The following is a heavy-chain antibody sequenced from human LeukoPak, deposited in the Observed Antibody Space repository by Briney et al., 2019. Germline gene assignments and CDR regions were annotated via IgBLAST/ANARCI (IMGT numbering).Heavy chain of an antibody. CDR2: ISYDGSNK. V-gene: IGHV3-30-3*01. D-gene: IGHD1-26*01. CDR1: GFTFSSYA. J-gene: IGHJ5*02. CDR3: ARDRFPHHIVGATNWFDP. Sequence: PGGSLRLSCAASGFTFSSYAMHWVRQAPGKGLEWVAVISYDGSNKYYADSVKGRFTISRDNSKNTLYLQMNSLRAEDTAVYYCARDRFPHHIVGATNWFDPWGQGTLVTVSS.